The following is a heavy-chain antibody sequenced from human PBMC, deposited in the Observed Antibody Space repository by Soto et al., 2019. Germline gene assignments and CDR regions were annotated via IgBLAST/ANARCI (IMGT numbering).Heavy chain of an antibody. Sequence: SETLSLTCTVSGGSVSSGSYYWSWLRQPPGKGLEWIGYIYYSGSTNYNPSLKSRVTISVDTSKNQFSLKLSSVTAADTAVYYCARAEFGTTNYWGQGTLVTVSS. CDR1: GGSVSSGSYY. D-gene: IGHD1-7*01. V-gene: IGHV4-61*01. CDR2: IYYSGST. CDR3: ARAEFGTTNY. J-gene: IGHJ4*02.